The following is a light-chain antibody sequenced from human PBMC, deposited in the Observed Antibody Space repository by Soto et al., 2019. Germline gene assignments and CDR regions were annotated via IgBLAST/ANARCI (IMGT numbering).Light chain of an antibody. CDR3: QHGYSTPLT. CDR1: QSISTY. CDR2: AAS. Sequence: DIQVTQSLSSLSASVGDRVTITCRASQSISTYLHWYQQKPGKAPNLLIYAASTLQSGVPSRFSGSGSGTDFTLTISSLQPEDFATYFCQHGYSTPLTFGGGTKVDIK. V-gene: IGKV1-39*01. J-gene: IGKJ4*01.